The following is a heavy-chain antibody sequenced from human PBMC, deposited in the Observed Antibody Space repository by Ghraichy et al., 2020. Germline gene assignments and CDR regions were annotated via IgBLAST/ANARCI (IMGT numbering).Heavy chain of an antibody. J-gene: IGHJ4*02. CDR2: FDPEDGET. V-gene: IGHV1-24*01. D-gene: IGHD5-12*01. CDR1: GYTLTELS. CDR3: ATASESATIGSY. Sequence: ASVKVSCKVSGYTLTELSMHWVRQAPGKGLEWMGGFDPEDGETIYAQKFQGRVTMTEDTSTDTAYMELSSLRSEDTAVYYCATASESATIGSYWGQGTLVTVSS.